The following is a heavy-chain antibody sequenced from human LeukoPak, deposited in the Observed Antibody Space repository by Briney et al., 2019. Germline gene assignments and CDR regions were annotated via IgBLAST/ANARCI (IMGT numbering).Heavy chain of an antibody. CDR1: GCTFSSYA. Sequence: GGSLRLSCAASGCTFSSYAMSWVRQAPGKGLKWVSAISGSGGSTYYADSVKGRFTISRDNSKNTLYLQMNSLRAEDTAVYYCAKDGALLRWPVYYFDYWGQGTLVTVSS. J-gene: IGHJ4*02. D-gene: IGHD4-23*01. CDR3: AKDGALLRWPVYYFDY. V-gene: IGHV3-23*01. CDR2: ISGSGGST.